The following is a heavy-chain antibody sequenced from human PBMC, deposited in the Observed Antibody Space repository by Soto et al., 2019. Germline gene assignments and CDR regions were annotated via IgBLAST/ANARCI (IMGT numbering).Heavy chain of an antibody. CDR1: GFTFRNYA. J-gene: IGHJ6*02. D-gene: IGHD6-19*01. CDR2: IWYDGSDQ. V-gene: IGHV3-33*01. Sequence: VGSLRLSCAASGFTFRNYAMHWVRQAPGKGLEWVAVIWYDGSDQYYAASVKGRFTITRDNSWNMLHLQMNSLRVEDTALYYCARGAMAVAGPQGMDVWGQGTTVTVSS. CDR3: ARGAMAVAGPQGMDV.